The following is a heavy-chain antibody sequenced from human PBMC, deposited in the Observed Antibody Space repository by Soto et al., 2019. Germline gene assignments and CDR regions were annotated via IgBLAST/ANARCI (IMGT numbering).Heavy chain of an antibody. CDR2: IYYSGST. Sequence: QVQLQESGPGLVKPSQTLSLTCTVSGGSISSGDYYWSWIRQPPGKGLEWIGYIYYSGSTYYNPSLKSRVTISVDTSKNHFSLKLSSVTAAGTALYYCARVVDGPGHFDYWGQGTLVTVSS. CDR1: GGSISSGDYY. V-gene: IGHV4-30-4*01. J-gene: IGHJ4*02. CDR3: ARVVDGPGHFDY. D-gene: IGHD1-26*01.